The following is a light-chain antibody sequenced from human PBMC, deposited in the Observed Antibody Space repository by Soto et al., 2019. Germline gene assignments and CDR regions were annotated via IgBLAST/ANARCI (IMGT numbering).Light chain of an antibody. Sequence: IRMPPSPSSFSSSTVYRVPITFRASQSISDYLNLYQQKPGKAPNLLIYAASILQSGVPSRFSGSGSGTDFTLNVSSLQSEDFATYYCQQSYSITIPVGQGTDGSL. V-gene: IGKV1-39*01. J-gene: IGKJ5*01. CDR1: QSISDY. CDR3: QQSYSITIP. CDR2: AAS.